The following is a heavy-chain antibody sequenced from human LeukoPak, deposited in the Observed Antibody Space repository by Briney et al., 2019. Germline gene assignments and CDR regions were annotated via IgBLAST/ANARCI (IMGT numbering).Heavy chain of an antibody. CDR1: GFTFSSYG. CDR2: IRYDGSNK. CDR3: ANLWFGELSVDY. Sequence: GGSLRLSCAASGFTFSSYGMHWVRQAPGKGLEWVAFIRYDGSNKYYADSVKGRFTISRDNSKNTLYLQMNSLRAEDTAVYYCANLWFGELSVDYWGQGTLVTVSS. J-gene: IGHJ4*02. D-gene: IGHD3-10*01. V-gene: IGHV3-30*02.